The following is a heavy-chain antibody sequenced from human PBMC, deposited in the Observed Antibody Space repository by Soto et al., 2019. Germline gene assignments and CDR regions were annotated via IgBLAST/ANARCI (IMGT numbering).Heavy chain of an antibody. CDR1: GFTFSSYE. V-gene: IGHV3-48*03. D-gene: IGHD5-18*01. Sequence: GGSLRLSCAASGFTFSSYEMNWIRQAPGRGLEWVSYISGSAYTEYYADSVKGRFTISRDNAKNSLFLQMNSLRAEDTAVYYCARDGPDTAEGLDYWGQGTLVTVPS. J-gene: IGHJ4*02. CDR2: ISGSAYTE. CDR3: ARDGPDTAEGLDY.